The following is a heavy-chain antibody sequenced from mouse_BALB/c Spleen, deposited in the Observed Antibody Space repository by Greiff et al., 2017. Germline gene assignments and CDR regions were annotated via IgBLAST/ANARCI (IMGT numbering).Heavy chain of an antibody. J-gene: IGHJ1*01. V-gene: IGHV5-6-3*01. CDR2: INSNGGST. Sequence: EVQLVESGGGLVQPGGSLKLSCAASGFTFSSYGMSWVRQTPDKRLELVATINSNGGSTYYPDSVKGRFTISRDNAKNTLYLQMSSLKSEDTAMYYCARDRGYRYFDVWGAGTTVTGSS. CDR1: GFTFSSYG. CDR3: ARDRGYRYFDV.